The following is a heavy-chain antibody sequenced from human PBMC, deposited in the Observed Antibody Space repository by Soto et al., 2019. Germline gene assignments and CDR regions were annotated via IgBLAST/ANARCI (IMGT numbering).Heavy chain of an antibody. V-gene: IGHV3-13*01. CDR1: GFTFSSYD. CDR3: ARGVVGDDFDI. CDR2: IGTAGDT. D-gene: IGHD2-21*01. Sequence: EVQLVESGGGLVQPGGSLRLSCAASGFTFSSYDMHWVRQATGKGLEWVSAIGTAGDTYYPGSVKGRFTISRENAKNSLYLQMNSLRAGDTAVYYCARGVVGDDFDIWGQGTMVTVSS. J-gene: IGHJ3*02.